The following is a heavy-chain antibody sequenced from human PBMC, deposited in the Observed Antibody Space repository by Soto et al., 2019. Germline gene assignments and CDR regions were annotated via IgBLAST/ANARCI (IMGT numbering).Heavy chain of an antibody. CDR2: ISYDGSNK. J-gene: IGHJ6*02. Sequence: GGSLRLSCAASGFTFSSYAMHWVRQAPGKGLEWVAVISYDGSNKYYADSVKGRFTISRDNSKNTLYLQMNSLRAEDTAVYYCARGRLVWFGELYSASSIYYYGMDVWGQGTTVTVSS. CDR1: GFTFSSYA. CDR3: ARGRLVWFGELYSASSIYYYGMDV. V-gene: IGHV3-30-3*01. D-gene: IGHD3-10*01.